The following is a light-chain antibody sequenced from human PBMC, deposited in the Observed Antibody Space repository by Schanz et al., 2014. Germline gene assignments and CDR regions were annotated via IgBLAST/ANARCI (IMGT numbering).Light chain of an antibody. CDR1: TSNIGNNY. Sequence: QSVLTQPPSVSAAPGQEVTISCSGSTSNIGNNYVSWYQQLPGTAPKLLIYENDKRPSGIPDRFSGSKSGTSASLAITGLQAEDEAYYYCQSYDSSLSAVVFGGGTKLTVL. V-gene: IGLV1-51*01. J-gene: IGLJ2*01. CDR3: QSYDSSLSAVV. CDR2: END.